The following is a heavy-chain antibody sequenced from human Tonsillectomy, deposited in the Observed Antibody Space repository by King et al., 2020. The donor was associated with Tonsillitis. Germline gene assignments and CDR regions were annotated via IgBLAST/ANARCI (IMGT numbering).Heavy chain of an antibody. CDR1: GFFFSSYG. Sequence: VQLVESGGGVVQPGRSLRLSCAASGFFFSSYGMHWVRQAPGKGLEWVALISHDGSNKYYADSVKGRFTISRDNSKNTLYLQINSVRPEDTAMYYCPMEVGLYDFWSGYFDTWGQGPLVTVSS. D-gene: IGHD3-3*01. V-gene: IGHV3-30*03. CDR3: PMEVGLYDFWSGYFDT. J-gene: IGHJ4*02. CDR2: ISHDGSNK.